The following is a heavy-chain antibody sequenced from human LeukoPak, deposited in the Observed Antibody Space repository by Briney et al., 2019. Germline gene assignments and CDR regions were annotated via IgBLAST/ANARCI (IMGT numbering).Heavy chain of an antibody. CDR2: IKQDGSEK. D-gene: IGHD3-9*01. V-gene: IGHV3-7*01. CDR1: GFTFSSYW. Sequence: GGSLRLSCAASGFTFSSYWMSWVRQAPGKGLEWVANIKQDGSEKYYVDSVKGRFTISRDNAKNSLYLQMNSLRAEDTAVYYCARESSTGEQVLRYFDWLLKRGPDYWGQGTLVTVSS. CDR3: ARESSTGEQVLRYFDWLLKRGPDY. J-gene: IGHJ4*02.